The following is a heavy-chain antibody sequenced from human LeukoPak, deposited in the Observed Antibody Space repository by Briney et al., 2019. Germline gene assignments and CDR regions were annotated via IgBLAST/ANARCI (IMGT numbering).Heavy chain of an antibody. CDR1: GFTFSDHY. CDR2: IRNKANSYTT. D-gene: IGHD5-12*01. CDR3: TRASISSTPYYFDY. J-gene: IGHJ4*02. V-gene: IGHV3-72*01. Sequence: RGSLRLSCAASGFTFSDHYMDWVRQAPGKGLEWVCRIRNKANSYTTEYAASVKGRFTVSRDDSKNSLFLQMLSLKTEDTAMYYCTRASISSTPYYFDYWGQGALVTVSS.